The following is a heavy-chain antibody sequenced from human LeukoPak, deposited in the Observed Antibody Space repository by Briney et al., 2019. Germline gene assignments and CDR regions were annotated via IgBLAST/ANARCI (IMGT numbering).Heavy chain of an antibody. J-gene: IGHJ4*02. CDR3: ARAVGTTTTLFDY. CDR2: IYHSGST. V-gene: IGHV4-38-2*01. CDR1: GYAIRSGFY. D-gene: IGHD1-26*01. Sequence: SETLSLTCGVSGYAIRSGFYWGWIRQPPGKGLEWIGSIYHSGSTYYNPSLKSRVTISVDTSENQFSLKVTSVTAADTAVYYCARAVGTTTTLFDYWGQGTLVTVSS.